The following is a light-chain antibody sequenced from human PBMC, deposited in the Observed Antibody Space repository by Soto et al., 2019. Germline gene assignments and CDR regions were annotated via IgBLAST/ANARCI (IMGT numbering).Light chain of an antibody. V-gene: IGKV3-15*01. CDR1: QSVRSD. CDR2: GAS. Sequence: EIVMTQSPGTLSVSPGERATLSCRASQSVRSDLAWYHQKPGQPPRLLISGASTRACGIPARFSGSGTGTEVTLTIASLQSEDFGAYYCQQYYQWPLSFGGGTKVQI. J-gene: IGKJ4*01. CDR3: QQYYQWPLS.